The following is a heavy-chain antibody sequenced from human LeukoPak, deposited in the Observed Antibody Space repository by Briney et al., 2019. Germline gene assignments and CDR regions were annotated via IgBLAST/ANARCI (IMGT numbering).Heavy chain of an antibody. CDR3: ARDGKGRNRIGYYFDY. D-gene: IGHD3-10*01. CDR1: GFTFSSYE. Sequence: GGSLRLSCAASGFTFSSYEMNCVRQAPGKGLECVSYISSSGSTIYYAASVKGRFTISRDNAKNSLYLQMNSLRAEDTAVYYCARDGKGRNRIGYYFDYWGQGTLVTVSS. CDR2: ISSSGSTI. V-gene: IGHV3-48*03. J-gene: IGHJ4*02.